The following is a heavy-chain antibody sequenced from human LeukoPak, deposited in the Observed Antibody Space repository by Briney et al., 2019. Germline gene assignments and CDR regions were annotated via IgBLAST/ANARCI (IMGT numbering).Heavy chain of an antibody. CDR2: IIPIFATA. CDR1: GYTFTSYD. V-gene: IGHV1-69*05. CDR3: ARGPRGGSDPPDY. Sequence: SVKVSCKASGYTFTSYDINWVRQAPGQGLEWMGRIIPIFATANYAQKFQGRVTITTDESTSTAYMELSSLRSEDTAVYYCARGPRGGSDPPDYWGQGTLVTVSS. J-gene: IGHJ4*02. D-gene: IGHD3-16*02.